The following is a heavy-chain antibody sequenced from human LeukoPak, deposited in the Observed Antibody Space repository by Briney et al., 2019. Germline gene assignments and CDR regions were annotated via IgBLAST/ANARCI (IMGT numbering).Heavy chain of an antibody. CDR1: GFTFSGSA. Sequence: GGSLRLSCAASGFTFSGSAMHWVRQASGKGLEWVGRIRSKANSYATAYAASVKGRFTISRDDSKNTAYLQMNSLKTEDTAVYYCTRHYYDSSGYYPVGYFDYWGQGTLVTVPS. D-gene: IGHD3-22*01. V-gene: IGHV3-73*01. CDR2: IRSKANSYAT. CDR3: TRHYYDSSGYYPVGYFDY. J-gene: IGHJ4*02.